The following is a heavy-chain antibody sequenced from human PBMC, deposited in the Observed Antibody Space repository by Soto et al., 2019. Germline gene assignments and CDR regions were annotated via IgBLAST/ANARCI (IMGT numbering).Heavy chain of an antibody. J-gene: IGHJ4*01. Sequence: ASVKVSCKASGYTFTSWDVYWVRQAAGQGLEWMGYMNPRSGNTGYEQKFQGRATMTRDTSISTAYMELRSLTSDDTAVYYCTASSWRGYGLDFWGQGTPVTVS. CDR2: MNPRSGNT. D-gene: IGHD6-13*01. CDR3: TASSWRGYGLDF. CDR1: GYTFTSWD. V-gene: IGHV1-8*01.